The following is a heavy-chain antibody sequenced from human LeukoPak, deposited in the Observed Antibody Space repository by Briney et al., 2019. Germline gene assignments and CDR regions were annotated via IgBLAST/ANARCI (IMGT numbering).Heavy chain of an antibody. CDR1: GYTLTELS. Sequence: ASVKVSCKVSGYTLTELSMHWVRRAPGKGLEWMGGFDPEDGETIYAQKFQGRVTMTEDTSTDTAYVELSSLRSEDTAVYYCAIASLSLHYGMDVWGQGTPVSVSS. V-gene: IGHV1-24*01. CDR2: FDPEDGET. CDR3: AIASLSLHYGMDV. J-gene: IGHJ6*02.